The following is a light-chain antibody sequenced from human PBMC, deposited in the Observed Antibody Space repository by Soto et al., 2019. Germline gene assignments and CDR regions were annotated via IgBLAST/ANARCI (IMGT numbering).Light chain of an antibody. V-gene: IGKV1-39*01. CDR2: GAS. J-gene: IGKJ2*01. Sequence: DIQMTQSPSTLSAFVGDRVTITCRASQSVSSSLAWYQQKPGKAPELLIYGASSLQTGVPSRFSGSGSGTDYTLTINSLQPEDFASYFCQQTFSVPITFGQGTNLEI. CDR1: QSVSSS. CDR3: QQTFSVPIT.